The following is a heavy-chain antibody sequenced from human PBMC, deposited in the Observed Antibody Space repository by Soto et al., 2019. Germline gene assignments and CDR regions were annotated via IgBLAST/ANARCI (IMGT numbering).Heavy chain of an antibody. Sequence: QLQLQESGPGLVKPSETLSLTCSVSGDSISSSSHYWAWIRQPPGKGLEWIGSIYYSGSTYYNPSLKSRGTISVDTSNDQFSLKLTSVTAADTAVYYCARFRKEIVVVVIPTRGWFDPWGQGTLVTVSS. CDR1: GDSISSSSHY. J-gene: IGHJ5*02. CDR3: ARFRKEIVVVVIPTRGWFDP. CDR2: IYYSGST. V-gene: IGHV4-39*01. D-gene: IGHD2-15*01.